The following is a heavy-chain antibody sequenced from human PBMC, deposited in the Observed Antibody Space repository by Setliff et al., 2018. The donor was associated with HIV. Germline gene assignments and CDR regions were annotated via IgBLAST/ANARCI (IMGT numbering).Heavy chain of an antibody. CDR1: GYSISGSYY. J-gene: IGHJ6*02. CDR2: IYLSGST. CDR3: TRGGPTVAYGVDV. V-gene: IGHV4-38-2*01. Sequence: NPSETLSLTCAVSGYSISGSYYWAWIRQPPGKGLEWIANIYLSGSTNYNPSLKGRVTISLDTSKYQFYLKLNSVTAADTAIYYCTRGGPTVAYGVDVWGQGTTVTVSS. D-gene: IGHD4-17*01.